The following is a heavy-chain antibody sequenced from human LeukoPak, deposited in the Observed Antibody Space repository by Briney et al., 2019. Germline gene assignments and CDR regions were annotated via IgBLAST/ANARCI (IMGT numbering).Heavy chain of an antibody. CDR3: ARARGSGRNYYFDY. V-gene: IGHV1-2*02. Sequence: ASVTVSCKASGYTFTGYYMHWVRQAPGQGLEWMGWINPNGGGTNYAQKFQGRVTMTRDTSISTAYMELSRLRSDDTAVYYCARARGSGRNYYFDYWGQGTLVTVSS. J-gene: IGHJ4*02. D-gene: IGHD3-10*01. CDR1: GYTFTGYY. CDR2: INPNGGGT.